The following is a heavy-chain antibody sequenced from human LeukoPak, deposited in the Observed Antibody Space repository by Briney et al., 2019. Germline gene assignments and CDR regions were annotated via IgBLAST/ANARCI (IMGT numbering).Heavy chain of an antibody. J-gene: IGHJ4*02. D-gene: IGHD1-7*01. V-gene: IGHV3-48*01. CDR1: GFNFSSYS. CDR2: ISSSSSTI. CDR3: ATQLELRIFDY. Sequence: GGSLRLSCAASGFNFSSYSMNWVRQAPGKGLEWVSYISSSSSTIYYADSVKGRFTISRDNAKNSLYLQMNSLRAEDTAVYYCATQLELRIFDYWGQGTLVTVSS.